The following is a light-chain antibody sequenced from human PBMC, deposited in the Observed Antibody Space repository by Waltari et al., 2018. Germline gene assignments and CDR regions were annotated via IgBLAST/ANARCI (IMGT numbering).Light chain of an antibody. CDR2: EVT. Sequence: QSALTQPASVSGSPGQSITTSCIGTNSDVGRYNLVPWYQQHPGKVPQLRIYEVTKRPSGVSSRFSASKSGTTASLTIFGLQAEDEADYYCSSYANNRVVFGGGTNLAVL. V-gene: IGLV2-23*02. J-gene: IGLJ2*01. CDR1: NSDVGRYNL. CDR3: SSYANNRVV.